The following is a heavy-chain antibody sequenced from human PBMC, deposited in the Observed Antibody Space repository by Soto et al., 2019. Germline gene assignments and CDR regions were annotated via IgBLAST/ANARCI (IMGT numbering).Heavy chain of an antibody. CDR1: KSIFTGYG. Sequence: PGGSLRLSCAASKSIFTGYGMHWVRQTPGKGLEWVAVIRFDGTDEHYADSVKGRFTISRDNSKNMLYLQMNSLRAEDTAVYYCARVIHKGYCSGGSCVGLDYFAYWGQGTLVTVSS. J-gene: IGHJ4*02. CDR2: IRFDGTDE. CDR3: ARVIHKGYCSGGSCVGLDYFAY. D-gene: IGHD2-15*01. V-gene: IGHV3-33*01.